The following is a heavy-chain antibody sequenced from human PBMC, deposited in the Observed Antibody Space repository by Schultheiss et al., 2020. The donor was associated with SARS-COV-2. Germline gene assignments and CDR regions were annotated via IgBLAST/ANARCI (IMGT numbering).Heavy chain of an antibody. CDR2: ISGSGGST. CDR3: ARDSYNPTAAAGTDY. J-gene: IGHJ4*02. V-gene: IGHV3-23*01. D-gene: IGHD6-13*01. Sequence: GESLKISCAASGFTFSSYAMSWVRQAPGKGLEWVSAISGSGGSTYYADSVKGRFTISRDNSKNTLYLQMNSLRAEDTAVYYCARDSYNPTAAAGTDYWGQGTLVTVSS. CDR1: GFTFSSYA.